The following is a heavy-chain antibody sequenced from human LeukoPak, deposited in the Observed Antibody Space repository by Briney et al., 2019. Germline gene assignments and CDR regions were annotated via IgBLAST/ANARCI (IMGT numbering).Heavy chain of an antibody. D-gene: IGHD2-15*01. CDR2: ISYDGSNK. J-gene: IGHJ6*02. V-gene: IGHV3-30*18. CDR1: GFTFSSYG. Sequence: GGSLRLSCAASGFTFSSYGMHWVRQAPGKGLEWVAVISYDGSNKYYADSVKGRFTISRDNSKNTLYLQMNSLRAEDTAVYYCAKDRDCSGGSCYSPSYYYGMDVWGQGTTVTVSS. CDR3: AKDRDCSGGSCYSPSYYYGMDV.